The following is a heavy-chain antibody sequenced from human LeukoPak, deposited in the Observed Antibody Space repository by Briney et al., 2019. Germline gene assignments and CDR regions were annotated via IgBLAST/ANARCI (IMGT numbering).Heavy chain of an antibody. Sequence: GGSLRLSCAASGFTFSTYWMNWVRQAPGKGLEWVANIKQDGSEKYYVDSVKGRFTISRDNSKNTLYLQMNSLRAEDTAVYYCAKGVPITGTYYYYGMDVWGQGTTVTVSS. CDR3: AKGVPITGTYYYYGMDV. J-gene: IGHJ6*02. D-gene: IGHD1-7*01. CDR1: GFTFSTYW. V-gene: IGHV3-7*01. CDR2: IKQDGSEK.